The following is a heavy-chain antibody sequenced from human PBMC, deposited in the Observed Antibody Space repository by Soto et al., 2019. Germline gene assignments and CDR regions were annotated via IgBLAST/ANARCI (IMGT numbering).Heavy chain of an antibody. Sequence: QVQLQQWGAGLLKPSETLSLTCAVYGGFVSSGSYYWSWIRQPPGKGLEWIGEMSHSGGTHFNPSLKSRVTISVDTAKNEFSLRMSSVTAADTALYYCAREERGTARTVVDAFDIWGPGTMVTVSS. D-gene: IGHD2-21*02. CDR1: GGFVSSGSYY. CDR3: AREERGTARTVVDAFDI. J-gene: IGHJ3*02. V-gene: IGHV4-34*01. CDR2: MSHSGGT.